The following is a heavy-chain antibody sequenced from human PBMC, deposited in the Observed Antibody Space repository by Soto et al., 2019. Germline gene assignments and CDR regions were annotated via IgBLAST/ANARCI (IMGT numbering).Heavy chain of an antibody. V-gene: IGHV1-18*04. CDR1: GYMFTTYG. J-gene: IGHJ4*02. CDR2: ISAYNGNK. CDR3: ARTGGGMAARPLEY. D-gene: IGHD6-6*01. Sequence: QVQLVQSGGEVKKPGASVEVSCRTSGYMFTTYGMSWVRQAPGQGLEWMAWISAYNGNKKYAQKFQGRVTMTTDTSTSTVSMELRNLTSDGTGTYFCARTGGGMAARPLEYWGQGTLVTVSS.